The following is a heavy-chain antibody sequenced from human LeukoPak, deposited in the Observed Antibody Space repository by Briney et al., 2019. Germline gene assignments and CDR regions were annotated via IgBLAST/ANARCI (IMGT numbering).Heavy chain of an antibody. J-gene: IGHJ4*02. CDR1: GGSFSGYY. Sequence: SETLSLTCAVYGGSFSGYYWTWIRQPPGKGLEWIGEITHSGNTNYNPSLKSRVTISVDTSKNQFSLKLSSVTAADTAVYYCARGAIYGSGSYYKFWGQGTLVTVSS. CDR2: ITHSGNT. D-gene: IGHD3-10*01. CDR3: ARGAIYGSGSYYKF. V-gene: IGHV4-34*01.